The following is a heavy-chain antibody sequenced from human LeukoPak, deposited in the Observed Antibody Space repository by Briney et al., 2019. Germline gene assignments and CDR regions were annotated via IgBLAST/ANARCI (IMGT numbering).Heavy chain of an antibody. CDR3: AREMRWVTEFDY. D-gene: IGHD2-21*02. CDR1: GSTFSSYN. CDR2: IGSYI. J-gene: IGHJ4*02. Sequence: GGSLRLSCAASGSTFSSYNMNWVRQAPGKGLEWVSSIGSYIYYADSVKGRFTISRDNAKNSLYLQMSSLRAEDTAVYYCAREMRWVTEFDYWGQGTLVTVSS. V-gene: IGHV3-21*01.